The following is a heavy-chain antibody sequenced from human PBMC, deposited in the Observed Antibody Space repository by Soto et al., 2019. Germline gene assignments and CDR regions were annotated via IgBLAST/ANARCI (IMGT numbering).Heavy chain of an antibody. V-gene: IGHV3-33*01. Sequence: LRVSCAASGFSFSTYGMHWVRQAPGKGLECVAVIWFDGSNKQYADSVKGRFTISRDNSKNTLYLQMNSLIVEDTAVYYCARDNSDSGGYYYFDYWGQGTMVTVSS. D-gene: IGHD3-22*01. CDR2: IWFDGSNK. J-gene: IGHJ4*02. CDR1: GFSFSTYG. CDR3: ARDNSDSGGYYYFDY.